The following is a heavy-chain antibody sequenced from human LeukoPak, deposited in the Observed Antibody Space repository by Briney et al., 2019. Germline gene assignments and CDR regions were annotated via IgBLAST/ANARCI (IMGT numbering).Heavy chain of an antibody. Sequence: GSLRLSCAASGFTFSSYSMNWVRQSPGQGLEWIGYIWPSGSTNYNPSLSGRVAISLDKSRNHFTLMVTAVTAADTAFYYCARKGPEHLPTYFDHWGRGILVTVSS. CDR2: IWPSGST. V-gene: IGHV4-4*08. J-gene: IGHJ4*02. D-gene: IGHD2-21*01. CDR3: ARKGPEHLPTYFDH. CDR1: GFTFSSYS.